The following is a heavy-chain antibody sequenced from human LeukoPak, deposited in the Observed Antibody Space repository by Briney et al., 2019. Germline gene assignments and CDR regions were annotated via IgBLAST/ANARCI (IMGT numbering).Heavy chain of an antibody. CDR1: GFTFSSYE. V-gene: IGHV3-43*01. D-gene: IGHD3-10*01. CDR3: AKTGSGTLYYYMDV. CDR2: ISWDGGST. Sequence: GGSLRLSCAASGFTFSSYEMSWVRQAPGKGLEWVSLISWDGGSTYYADSVKGRFTISRDNSKNSLYLQMNSLRTEDTALYYCAKTGSGTLYYYMDVWGKGTTVTVSS. J-gene: IGHJ6*03.